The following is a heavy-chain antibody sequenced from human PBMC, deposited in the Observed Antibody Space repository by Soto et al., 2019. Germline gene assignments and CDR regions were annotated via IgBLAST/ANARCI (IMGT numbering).Heavy chain of an antibody. Sequence: GGSLRLSCAASGFTFNTYGMHWVRQAPGKGLEWVAVISYDGSEKYYVDSMKGRFTISKDNSKNTLYLQMNSLRPEDTAVYYCAKSPNFYCSSPNCYKYYSDNWGQGTGVTVSS. CDR2: ISYDGSEK. J-gene: IGHJ4*02. V-gene: IGHV3-30*18. CDR3: AKSPNFYCSSPNCYKYYSDN. D-gene: IGHD2-2*02. CDR1: GFTFNTYG.